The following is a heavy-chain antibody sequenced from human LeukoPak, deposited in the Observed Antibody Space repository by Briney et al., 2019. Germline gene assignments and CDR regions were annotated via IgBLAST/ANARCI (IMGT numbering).Heavy chain of an antibody. D-gene: IGHD1-14*01. CDR3: ARSNQADDY. CDR1: GFTFSSYW. Sequence: GRSLRLSCAASGFTFSSYWMHWVRQVPGKGLVWVARINPGGSSITYADSVKGRFTISRDDAKNTLYLQMDSLRAEDTGVYYCARSNQADDYWGQGTLVTVSS. V-gene: IGHV3-74*01. CDR2: INPGGSSI. J-gene: IGHJ4*02.